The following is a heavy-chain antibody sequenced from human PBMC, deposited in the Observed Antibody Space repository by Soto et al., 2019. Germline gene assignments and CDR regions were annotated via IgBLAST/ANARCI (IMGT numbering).Heavy chain of an antibody. J-gene: IGHJ3*02. CDR1: GFTFDDYA. D-gene: IGHD1-26*01. CDR2: ISWNSGSI. Sequence: GGSLRLSCAASGFTFDDYAMHWVRQAPGKGLEWVSGISWNSGSIGYADSVKGRFTISRDNAKNSLYLQMNSLRAEDTALYYCAKDIENTGRATNAFDIWGQGTMVTVSS. V-gene: IGHV3-9*01. CDR3: AKDIENTGRATNAFDI.